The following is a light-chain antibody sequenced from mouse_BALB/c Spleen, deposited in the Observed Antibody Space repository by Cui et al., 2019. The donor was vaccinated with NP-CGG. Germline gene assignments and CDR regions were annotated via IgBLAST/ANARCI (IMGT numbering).Light chain of an antibody. V-gene: IGLV1*01. CDR3: ALWYSNHWV. CDR2: GTK. CDR1: TGAVTTSNY. Sequence: QAVVTQASPLTTSPGETVTLTCLSSTGAVTTSNYANWVQEKPDHLFTGLIGGTKNRAPGVPARFSGSLIGDKAALTITGAQTEDEAIYFCALWYSNHWVFGGGTKLTVL. J-gene: IGLJ1*01.